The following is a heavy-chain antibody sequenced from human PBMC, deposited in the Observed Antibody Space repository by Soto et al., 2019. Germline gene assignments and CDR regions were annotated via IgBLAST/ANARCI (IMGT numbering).Heavy chain of an antibody. Sequence: TASLTCSFYAACDSSGRYYWRWIRQPPGKGLEWMGYIYYNGSTNYNPTLKSRVTTSVDTSKTQFPLKLSSVTAADTAVYYCARGPQPYYYDSRNGFDPWGQGTLVTVSS. CDR1: AACDSSGRYY. CDR2: IYYNGST. D-gene: IGHD3-22*01. J-gene: IGHJ5*02. V-gene: IGHV4-61*01. CDR3: ARGPQPYYYDSRNGFDP.